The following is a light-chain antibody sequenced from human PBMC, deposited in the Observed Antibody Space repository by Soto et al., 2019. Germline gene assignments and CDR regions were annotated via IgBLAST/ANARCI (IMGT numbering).Light chain of an antibody. Sequence: QSALTQPASVSGSPGQSITISCTGTSSDVGGYNIVSWYQQHPGKAPKLMIYEGSKRPSGVSDRFSGSKSGNTASLTISGLQAEDEAAYYCCSYVGIWNLLFGGGTKLTVL. V-gene: IGLV2-23*01. CDR2: EGS. CDR3: CSYVGIWNLL. CDR1: SSDVGGYNI. J-gene: IGLJ2*01.